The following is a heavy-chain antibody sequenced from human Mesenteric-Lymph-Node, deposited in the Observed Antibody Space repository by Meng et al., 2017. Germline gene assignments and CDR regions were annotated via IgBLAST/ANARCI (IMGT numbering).Heavy chain of an antibody. CDR3: ARDDYESSGYSHFDY. CDR2: IKQDGSEK. V-gene: IGHV3-7*01. D-gene: IGHD3-22*01. Sequence: GESLKISCAASGFTFSSYWMSWVRQAPGKGLEWVANIKQDGSEKYYVDSVKGRITISRDNAKNSLYLQMNSLRAEDTAVYYCARDDYESSGYSHFDYWGQGTLVTVSS. CDR1: GFTFSSYW. J-gene: IGHJ4*02.